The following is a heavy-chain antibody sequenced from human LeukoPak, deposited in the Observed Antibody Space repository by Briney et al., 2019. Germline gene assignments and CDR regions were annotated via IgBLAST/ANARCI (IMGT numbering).Heavy chain of an antibody. CDR2: IYPGDSDT. CDR1: GYTFASYW. V-gene: IGHV5-51*01. Sequence: GESLQISCQGSGYTFASYWIAWVRQVPGKGLEWMGIIYPGDSDTRYSPSFQGQVTISADKSLSTASLQWSSLKASDTAMYYCARPMEMATIPSLNYWGQGTPVTVSS. J-gene: IGHJ4*02. CDR3: ARPMEMATIPSLNY. D-gene: IGHD5-24*01.